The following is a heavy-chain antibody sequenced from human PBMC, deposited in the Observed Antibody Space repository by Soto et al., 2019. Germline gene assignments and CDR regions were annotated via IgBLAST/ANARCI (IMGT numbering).Heavy chain of an antibody. CDR3: ARDSEIVVVPAARKPDYYYYYGMDV. D-gene: IGHD2-2*01. J-gene: IGHJ6*02. V-gene: IGHV3-30-3*01. CDR2: ISYDGSNE. Sequence: AGGSLRLSCAASGFTFSSYAMHWVRQAPGKGLEWVAVISYDGSNEYYADSVKGRFTISRDNSKNTLYLQMNSLRAEDTAVYYCARDSEIVVVPAARKPDYYYYYGMDVWGQGTTVTVSS. CDR1: GFTFSSYA.